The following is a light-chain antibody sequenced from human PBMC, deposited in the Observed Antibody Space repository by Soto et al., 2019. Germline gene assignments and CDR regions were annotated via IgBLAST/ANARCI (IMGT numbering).Light chain of an antibody. CDR2: DVG. Sequence: QSVLTQPGSVSGSPGQSITISCTESSSDVGEYKYVSWYQQHPGTAPRLIIYDVGNRPSGVSNRFSGSKSGSTASLTISGLQAEDEADYYCSAYTTSIALYVFGAGTKVTVL. J-gene: IGLJ1*01. CDR1: SSDVGEYKY. V-gene: IGLV2-14*03. CDR3: SAYTTSIALYV.